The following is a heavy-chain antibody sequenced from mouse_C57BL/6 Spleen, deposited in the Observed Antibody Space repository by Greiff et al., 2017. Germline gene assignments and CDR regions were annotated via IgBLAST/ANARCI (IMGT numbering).Heavy chain of an antibody. CDR1: GYTFTDYY. J-gene: IGHJ3*01. D-gene: IGHD2-2*01. CDR3: ARGGYAAY. CDR2: IYPGSGNT. V-gene: IGHV1-76*01. Sequence: VKLQESGAELVRPGASVKLSCKASGYTFTDYYINWVKQRPGQGLEWIARIYPGSGNTYYNEKFKGKATLTAEKSSSTAYMQLSSLTSEDSAVYFCARGGYAAYWGQGTLVTVSA.